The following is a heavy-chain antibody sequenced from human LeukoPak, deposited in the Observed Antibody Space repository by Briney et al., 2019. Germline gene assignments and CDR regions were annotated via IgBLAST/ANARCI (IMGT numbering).Heavy chain of an antibody. CDR1: GYSFIKYD. D-gene: IGHD3-22*01. V-gene: IGHV7-4-1*02. CDR2: INTNTGNP. J-gene: IGHJ4*02. Sequence: ASVKVSCKASGYSFIKYDMNWVRQAPGQGLEWMGWINTNTGNPTYAQGFTGRFVFSLDASVSTAYLQISSLKAEDAAVYYCARMGDYYYDSSGYLRYWGQGTLVTVSS. CDR3: ARMGDYYYDSSGYLRY.